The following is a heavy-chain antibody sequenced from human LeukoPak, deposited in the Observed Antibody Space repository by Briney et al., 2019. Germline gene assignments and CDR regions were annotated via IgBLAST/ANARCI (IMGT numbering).Heavy chain of an antibody. D-gene: IGHD3-10*01. CDR2: ISGSGTST. J-gene: IGHJ4*02. CDR1: GFTFSSFA. V-gene: IGHV3-23*01. CDR3: AKDRASGSHYYFDF. Sequence: GRSLRLSCAASGFTFSSFAMSWVRQAPGKGLEWVSGISGSGTSTYYAESVSGRFTISRDSSKNTLYLQMNSLRAEDTAVYHCAKDRASGSHYYFDFWGQGTLVTVSS.